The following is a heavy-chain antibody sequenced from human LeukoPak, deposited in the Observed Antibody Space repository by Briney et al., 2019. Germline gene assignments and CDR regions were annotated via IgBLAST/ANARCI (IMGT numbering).Heavy chain of an antibody. Sequence: GGSLRLSCTASGFTFSNYGMHWVRQAPGKGLEWVAVISYDGSNKYYADSVKGRFTFSRDNSKNTLYLQMSSLRAEDTAVYYCAKEKGIYCSSIDCSPGMDVWGQGTTVTVSS. CDR1: GFTFSNYG. CDR3: AKEKGIYCSSIDCSPGMDV. D-gene: IGHD2-2*01. J-gene: IGHJ6*02. CDR2: ISYDGSNK. V-gene: IGHV3-30*18.